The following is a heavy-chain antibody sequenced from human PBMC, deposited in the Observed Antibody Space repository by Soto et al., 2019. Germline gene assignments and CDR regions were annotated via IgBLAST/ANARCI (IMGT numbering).Heavy chain of an antibody. J-gene: IGHJ6*02. D-gene: IGHD6-13*01. V-gene: IGHV4-39*01. CDR3: ARRRGGAAAGTPSHHNYYYYYGMDV. CDR1: GGSISSSSYY. CDR2: IYYSGST. Sequence: SETLSLTCTVSGGSISSSSYYWGWIRQPPGKGLEWIGSIYYSGSTYYNPSLKSRVTISVDTSKSQFSLKLSSVTAADTAVYYCARRRGGAAAGTPSHHNYYYYYGMDVWGQGTTVTVSS.